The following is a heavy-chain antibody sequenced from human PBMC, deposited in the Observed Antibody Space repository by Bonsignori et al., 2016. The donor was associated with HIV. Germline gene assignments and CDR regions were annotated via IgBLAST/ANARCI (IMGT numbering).Heavy chain of an antibody. CDR1: GFTFSSYS. CDR3: ARDLRGYDFWSGSMDV. V-gene: IGHV3-21*01. J-gene: IGHJ6*03. CDR2: ISSSSSYI. Sequence: GGSLRLSCAASGFTFSSYSMNWVRQAPGKGLEWVSSISSSSSYIYYADSVKGRFTISRDNAKNSLYLQMNSLRAEDTAVYYCARDLRGYDFWSGSMDVWGKGTTVTVSS. D-gene: IGHD3-3*01.